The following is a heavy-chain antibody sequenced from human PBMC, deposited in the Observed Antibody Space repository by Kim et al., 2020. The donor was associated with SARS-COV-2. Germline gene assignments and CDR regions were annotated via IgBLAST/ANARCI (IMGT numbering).Heavy chain of an antibody. CDR2: IKSKTDGGTT. Sequence: GGSLRLSCAASGFTFSNAWMSWVRQAPGKGLEWVGRIKSKTDGGTTDYAAPVKGRFPISRDDSKNTLYLQMNSLKTEDTAVYYCTTEVVVITTYFGYWGQGTLVTVSS. D-gene: IGHD3-22*01. CDR3: TTEVVVITTYFGY. V-gene: IGHV3-15*01. CDR1: GFTFSNAW. J-gene: IGHJ4*02.